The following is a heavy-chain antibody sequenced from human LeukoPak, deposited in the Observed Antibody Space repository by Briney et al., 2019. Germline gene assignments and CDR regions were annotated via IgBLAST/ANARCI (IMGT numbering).Heavy chain of an antibody. V-gene: IGHV3-74*01. CDR1: GFTSSSHG. CDR2: IKSDGSST. Sequence: GGSLRLSCAGSGFTSSSHGVHWVRQAPGKGLVWVAHIKSDGSSTNYADAVKGRFTISRDNAKNTLYLQMNSLRAEDTAVYYCARDDAYCGGDCPKFDYWGQGTLVTVSS. D-gene: IGHD2-21*02. CDR3: ARDDAYCGGDCPKFDY. J-gene: IGHJ4*02.